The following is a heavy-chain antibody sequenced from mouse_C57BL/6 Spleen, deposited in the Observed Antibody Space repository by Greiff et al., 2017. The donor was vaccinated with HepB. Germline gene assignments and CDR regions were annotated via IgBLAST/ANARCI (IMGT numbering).Heavy chain of an antibody. Sequence: EVQLKESGGGLVKPGGSLKLSCAASGFTFSDYGMHWVRQAPEKGLEWVAYISSGSSTIYYADTVKGRFTISRDNAKNTLFLQMTSLRSEDTAMYYCARGYYGPYYAMDYWGQGTSVTVSS. D-gene: IGHD1-1*02. J-gene: IGHJ4*01. CDR2: ISSGSSTI. V-gene: IGHV5-17*01. CDR1: GFTFSDYG. CDR3: ARGYYGPYYAMDY.